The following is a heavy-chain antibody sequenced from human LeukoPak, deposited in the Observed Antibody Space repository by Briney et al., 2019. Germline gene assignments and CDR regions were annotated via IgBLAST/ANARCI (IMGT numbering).Heavy chain of an antibody. D-gene: IGHD5-24*01. CDR2: IHYSGNT. CDR1: AGSISSGGYY. Sequence: PSETVTLTCTVSAGSISSGGYYWTRIRQHPGEGLEWIGYIHYSGNTYYNPSLKSRVTISVDTSKNQFALNLSSVTAADTAVYYCARDLIDGYNRVALDIWGQGTGLTVSS. CDR3: ARDLIDGYNRVALDI. J-gene: IGHJ3*02. V-gene: IGHV4-31*03.